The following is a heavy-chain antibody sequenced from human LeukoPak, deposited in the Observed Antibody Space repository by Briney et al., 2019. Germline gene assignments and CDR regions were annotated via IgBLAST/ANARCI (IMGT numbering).Heavy chain of an antibody. CDR3: ARDTGFNTFDY. D-gene: IGHD5-24*01. CDR1: GFTFRKFW. Sequence: TGGSLGISRAAPGFTFRKFWMSWGRPAPGEGVEWVGNIKEDGSTKYYLDSVKGRVTISRDNARNSLHLQLDSLRAEDTAVYFCARDTGFNTFDYWGQGTLVTVSS. V-gene: IGHV3-7*05. J-gene: IGHJ4*02. CDR2: IKEDGSTK.